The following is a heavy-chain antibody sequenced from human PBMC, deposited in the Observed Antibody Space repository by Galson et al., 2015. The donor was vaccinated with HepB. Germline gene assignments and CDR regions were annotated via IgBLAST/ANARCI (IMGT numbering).Heavy chain of an antibody. V-gene: IGHV1-18*01. J-gene: IGHJ4*02. CDR1: GYTFTSYG. CDR2: ISAYNGNT. Sequence: SVKVSCKASGYTFTSYGISWVRQAPGQGLEWMGWISAYNGNTNYAQKLQGRVTMTTDTSTSTAYMELRSLRSDDTAVYYCARAGGWSTGPYYYDSSGYYKNLPFDYWGQGTLVTVSS. D-gene: IGHD3-22*01. CDR3: ARAGGWSTGPYYYDSSGYYKNLPFDY.